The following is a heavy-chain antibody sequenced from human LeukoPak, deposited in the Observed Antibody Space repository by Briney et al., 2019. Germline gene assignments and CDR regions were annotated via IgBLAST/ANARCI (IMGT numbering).Heavy chain of an antibody. CDR3: ARGPGITGTTYPFDY. D-gene: IGHD1-7*01. V-gene: IGHV1-46*01. Sequence: ASVKVSCKASGYTFTSYGISWVRQAPGQGLEWMGIINPSGGSTSYAQKFQGRVTMTRDMSTSTVYMELSSLRSEDTAVYYCARGPGITGTTYPFDYWGQGTLVTVSS. J-gene: IGHJ4*02. CDR1: GYTFTSYG. CDR2: INPSGGST.